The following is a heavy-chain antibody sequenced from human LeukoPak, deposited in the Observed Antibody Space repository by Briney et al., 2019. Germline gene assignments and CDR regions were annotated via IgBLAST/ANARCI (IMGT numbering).Heavy chain of an antibody. Sequence: PGGSLRLSCAASGFTFSSYAMSWVCQAPGKGLEWVSAISGSGGSTYYADSVKGRFTISRDNSKNTLYLQMNSLRAEDTAVYYCAKDRGKYYYDSSGDGAFDIWGQGTMVTVSS. V-gene: IGHV3-23*01. J-gene: IGHJ3*02. CDR3: AKDRGKYYYDSSGDGAFDI. D-gene: IGHD3-22*01. CDR1: GFTFSSYA. CDR2: ISGSGGST.